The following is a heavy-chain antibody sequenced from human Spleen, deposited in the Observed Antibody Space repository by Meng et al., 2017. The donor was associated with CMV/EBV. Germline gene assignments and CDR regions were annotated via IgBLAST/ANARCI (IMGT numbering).Heavy chain of an antibody. V-gene: IGHV3-23*01. CDR1: GFTFSSYS. CDR3: AKGVGHHSSWYGPDQA. Sequence: GESLKISCAASGFTFSSYSMNWVRQAPGKGLEWVSAISGSGGSTYYADSVKGRFTISRDNSKNTLYLQMNSLRAEDTAVYYCAKGVGHHSSWYGPDQAWGQGTLVTVSS. J-gene: IGHJ5*02. D-gene: IGHD6-13*01. CDR2: ISGSGGST.